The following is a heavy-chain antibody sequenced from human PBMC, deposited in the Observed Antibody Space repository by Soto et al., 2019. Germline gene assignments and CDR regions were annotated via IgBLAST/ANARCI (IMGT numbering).Heavy chain of an antibody. CDR2: ISYDGSDQ. V-gene: IGHV3-30*18. CDR1: GFTFSSYG. Sequence: QVQLVESGGGVVQPGRSLRLSCAASGFTFSSYGMYWVRQAPGKGLEWVARISYDGSDQFYGDSVKGRFTISRDNSKNTLYLQMNSLRSEDTAVYYCAKDTGADYWGQETVVTVSA. D-gene: IGHD3-10*01. J-gene: IGHJ4*02. CDR3: AKDTGADY.